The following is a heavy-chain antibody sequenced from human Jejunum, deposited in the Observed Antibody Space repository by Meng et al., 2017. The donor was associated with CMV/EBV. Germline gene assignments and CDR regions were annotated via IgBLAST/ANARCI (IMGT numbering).Heavy chain of an antibody. CDR3: ARDRNNWFDP. J-gene: IGHJ5*02. V-gene: IGHV3-74*01. CDR1: GFTFSSYW. CDR2: INSDGSVT. Sequence: CVASGFTFSSYWMHWVRQAPGNGLVWVSRINSDGSVTNYADSVKGRFTISRDNAKNTLYLQMNSLRAEDTAVYYCARDRNNWFDPWGQGTLVTVSS.